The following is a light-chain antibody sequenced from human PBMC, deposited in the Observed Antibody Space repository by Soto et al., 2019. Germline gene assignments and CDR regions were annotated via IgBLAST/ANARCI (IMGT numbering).Light chain of an antibody. CDR1: QSISSY. Sequence: DIQMTQSPSSLSASVGDRVTITCRASQSISSYLNWYQQKPGKAPKLLIYAASSLQSGVPSRFSGSGSGTDFTLTISSLQPEDFANYYCQHSYSTPTFGQGTKVDIK. CDR3: QHSYSTPT. V-gene: IGKV1-39*01. J-gene: IGKJ1*01. CDR2: AAS.